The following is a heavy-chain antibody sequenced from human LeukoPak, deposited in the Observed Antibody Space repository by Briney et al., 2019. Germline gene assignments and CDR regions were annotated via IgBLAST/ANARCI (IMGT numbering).Heavy chain of an antibody. CDR3: ARAPSYYDILTGYYIVGTFDY. V-gene: IGHV1-8*01. CDR2: MNPNSGNT. CDR1: GYTFTSYD. J-gene: IGHJ4*02. D-gene: IGHD3-9*01. Sequence: ASVKVSCKASGYTFTSYDINWVRQATGQGLGWMGWMNPNSGNTGYAQKFQGRVTMTRNTSISTAYMELSSLRSEDTAVYYSARAPSYYDILTGYYIVGTFDYWGQGTLVTVSS.